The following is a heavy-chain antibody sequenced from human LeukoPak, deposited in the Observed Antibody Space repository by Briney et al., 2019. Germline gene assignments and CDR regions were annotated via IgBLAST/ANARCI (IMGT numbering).Heavy chain of an antibody. CDR3: ARDTYYYYYGMDV. CDR2: INPNSGGT. V-gene: IGHV1-2*02. Sequence: ASVKVSCKASGYTFTGYYMHWVRQAPGQGLEWTGWINPNSGGTNYAQKFQGGVTMTRDTSISTAYMELSRLRSDDTAVYYCARDTYYYYYGMDVWGQGTTVTVSS. CDR1: GYTFTGYY. J-gene: IGHJ6*02.